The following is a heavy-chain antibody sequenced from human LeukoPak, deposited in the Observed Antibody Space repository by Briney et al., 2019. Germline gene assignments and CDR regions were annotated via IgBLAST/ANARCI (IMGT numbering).Heavy chain of an antibody. Sequence: KLGGSLRLSCAASGFTFSSYSMNWVRQAPGKGLEWVSSISSSSSYIYYADSVKGRFTISRDNAKNSLYLQMNSLRAEDTAVYYCAREAFGGSGVFDYWGQGTLVTVSS. D-gene: IGHD6-19*01. J-gene: IGHJ4*02. V-gene: IGHV3-21*01. CDR3: AREAFGGSGVFDY. CDR2: ISSSSSYI. CDR1: GFTFSSYS.